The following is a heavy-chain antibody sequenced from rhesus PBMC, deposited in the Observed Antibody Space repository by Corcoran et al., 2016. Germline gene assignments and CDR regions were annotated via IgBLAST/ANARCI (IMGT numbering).Heavy chain of an antibody. CDR3: ASGARGDDFDY. CDR1: GGSISDDYY. Sequence: QVQLQESGPGLVKPSATLSLTCAVSGGSISDDYYWRWIRPPPGKGLEWLGYIYGSGSSTNYNPSLKRRVTLSVDTSKNQLSLKLGSVIAADTAVYYCASGARGDDFDYWGQGVLVTVSS. D-gene: IGHD3-34*01. J-gene: IGHJ4*01. CDR2: IYGSGSST. V-gene: IGHV4-106*01.